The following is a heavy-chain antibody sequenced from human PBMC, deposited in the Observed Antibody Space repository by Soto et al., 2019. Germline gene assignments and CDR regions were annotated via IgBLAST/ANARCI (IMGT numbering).Heavy chain of an antibody. CDR1: GYTFTNYY. V-gene: IGHV1-46*01. D-gene: IGHD5-18*01. Sequence: QVQLVQSGAEVKKPGASVKVSCKASGYTFTNYYMHWVRQAPGQGLEWMEIINPSDGSTSYAQKFQDRVTMTRDTSTSTVYMELSSLRSEDTAMYYCARRDGGYSYGVDYWGQGTLVTVSS. J-gene: IGHJ4*02. CDR3: ARRDGGYSYGVDY. CDR2: INPSDGST.